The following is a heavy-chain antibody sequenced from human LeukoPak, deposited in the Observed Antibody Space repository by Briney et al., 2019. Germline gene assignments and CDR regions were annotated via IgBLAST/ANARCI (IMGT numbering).Heavy chain of an antibody. CDR1: GYTFTRYD. J-gene: IGHJ6*02. CDR3: VREGLGYCSSTSCSHRVHYYYGMDV. CDR2: MNPNSGNT. V-gene: IGHV1-8*01. Sequence: ASVKVSCKASGYTFTRYDINWVRQATGQGLEWMGLMNPNSGNTGYAQKFQGRVTMTRNTSISTAYMEVSSLRSEDTDVYYCVREGLGYCSSTSCSHRVHYYYGMDVWGQGTTVTVSS. D-gene: IGHD2-2*01.